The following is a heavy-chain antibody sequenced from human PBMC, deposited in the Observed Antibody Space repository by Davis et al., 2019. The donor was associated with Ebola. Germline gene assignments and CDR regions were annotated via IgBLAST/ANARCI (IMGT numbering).Heavy chain of an antibody. CDR2: IYYSGST. CDR3: ARDPFHGMDV. Sequence: MPSETLSLTCTVSGGSISSYYWSWIRQPPGKGLEWIGYIYYSGSTNYNPSLKSRVTISVDTSKNQFSLKLSPVTAADTAVYYCARDPFHGMDVWGQGTTVTVSS. V-gene: IGHV4-59*12. J-gene: IGHJ6*02. CDR1: GGSISSYY.